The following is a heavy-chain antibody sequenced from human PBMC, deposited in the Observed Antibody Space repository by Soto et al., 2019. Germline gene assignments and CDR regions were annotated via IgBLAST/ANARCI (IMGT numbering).Heavy chain of an antibody. V-gene: IGHV2-5*01. J-gene: IGHJ4*02. CDR3: TLRHGSSRGPIY. Sequence: SGPTLVNPTQTLTLTCTVSGFSLTSRGMTLGWIRQPPGKAPEWLALSTQYSPSLQSRLTFTTDTSNNQVVLTMTNMDPVDTATYYCTLRHGSSRGPIYWGQGIMVTVSS. D-gene: IGHD3-22*01. CDR1: GFSLTSRGMT. CDR2: ST.